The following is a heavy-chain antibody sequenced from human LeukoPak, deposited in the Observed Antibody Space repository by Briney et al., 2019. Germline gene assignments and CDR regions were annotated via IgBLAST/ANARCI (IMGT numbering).Heavy chain of an antibody. V-gene: IGHV3-33*01. J-gene: IGHJ6*02. Sequence: PGGSLRLSCAASGFTFSSYGMHWVRQAPGKGLEWVAVIWYDGSNKYYADSVKGRFTISRDNSKNTLYLQMNSLRAEDTAVYYRARAWGGGDYYYYGMDVWGQGTTVTVSS. CDR2: IWYDGSNK. CDR3: ARAWGGGDYYYYGMDV. CDR1: GFTFSSYG. D-gene: IGHD7-27*01.